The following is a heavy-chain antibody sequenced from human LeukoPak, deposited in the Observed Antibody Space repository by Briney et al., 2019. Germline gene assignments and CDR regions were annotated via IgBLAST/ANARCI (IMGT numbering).Heavy chain of an antibody. CDR1: GFTFSSYW. D-gene: IGHD3-10*01. CDR2: IKQDGSEK. CDR3: ARDIRKYYYGSGSYYDGMDV. V-gene: IGHV3-7*01. J-gene: IGHJ6*02. Sequence: PGGSLRLSCAASGFTFSSYWMSWVRQAPGKGLEWVANIKQDGSEKYYVDSVKGRFTISRDNAKNSLYLQMNSLRAEDTAVYYCARDIRKYYYGSGSYYDGMDVWGQGTTVTVSS.